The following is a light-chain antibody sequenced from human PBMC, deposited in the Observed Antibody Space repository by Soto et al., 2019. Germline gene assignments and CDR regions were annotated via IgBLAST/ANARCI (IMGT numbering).Light chain of an antibody. V-gene: IGKV1-5*03. CDR3: QQYNPYSPWT. J-gene: IGKJ1*01. CDR2: KAS. Sequence: DIQMTQSPSTLSASVGDRVTITCRASQSITGWLAWFQQKPGKAPELLISKASSLQSGVPSRFSGSGSGTEFTLTISSPQPDDFATYYCQQYNPYSPWTFGQGTKVDIK. CDR1: QSITGW.